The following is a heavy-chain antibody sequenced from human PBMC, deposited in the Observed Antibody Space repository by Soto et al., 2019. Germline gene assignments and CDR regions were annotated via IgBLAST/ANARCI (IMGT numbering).Heavy chain of an antibody. Sequence: QVQLVESGGGVVQRGRSLRLSCAASGFTFSSYAMHWVRQAPGKGLEWVAVISYDGSNKYYADSVKGRFTISRDNSKNTLYLQMNSLRAEDTAVYYCARERGYDYWGQGTLVTVSS. J-gene: IGHJ4*02. V-gene: IGHV3-30-3*01. CDR2: ISYDGSNK. D-gene: IGHD5-12*01. CDR3: ARERGYDY. CDR1: GFTFSSYA.